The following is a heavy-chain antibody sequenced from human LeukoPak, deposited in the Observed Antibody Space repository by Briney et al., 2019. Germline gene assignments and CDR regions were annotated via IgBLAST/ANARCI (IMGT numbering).Heavy chain of an antibody. J-gene: IGHJ4*02. CDR1: GGSISSYY. CDR2: IYYSGST. CDR3: ARDTRIEWLRFLDY. V-gene: IGHV4-39*07. D-gene: IGHD5-12*01. Sequence: SETLSLTCTVSGGSISSYYWGWIRQPPGKGLEWIGSIYYSGSTDYNPSLESRVTISVDTSENRFSLKLNSVTAADTAIYYCARDTRIEWLRFLDYWGQGVLVTVSS.